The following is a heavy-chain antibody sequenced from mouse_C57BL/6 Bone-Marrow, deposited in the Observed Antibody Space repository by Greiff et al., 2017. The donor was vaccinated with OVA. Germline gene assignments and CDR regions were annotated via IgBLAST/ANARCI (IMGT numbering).Heavy chain of an antibody. CDR1: GYTFTSYW. CDR3: ARCAAYGSYRRDWYFGV. J-gene: IGHJ1*03. Sequence: VQLQQSGAELVRPGSSVKLSCKASGYTFTSYWMHWVKQRPIQGLEWIGNIDPAGSGTPYNQKFKDKATLTVDKSSSPAYMQLSSLTSEASAVYDIARCAAYGSYRRDWYFGVWGTGTTVTVSS. CDR2: IDPAGSGT. D-gene: IGHD1-1*02. V-gene: IGHV1-52*01.